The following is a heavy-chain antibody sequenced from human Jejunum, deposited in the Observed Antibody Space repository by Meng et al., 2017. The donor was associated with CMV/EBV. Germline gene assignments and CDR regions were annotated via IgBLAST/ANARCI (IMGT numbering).Heavy chain of an antibody. CDR2: INHSGSA. CDR3: ARKYCGSSNCYPFDY. D-gene: IGHD2-2*01. V-gene: IGHV4-34*01. Sequence: GSFSGYYWSWIRQSPGQGLEWIGQINHSGSASYNPSLRRRVTISEDTSKNQFSLRLTSVTAADTAIYYCARKYCGSSNCYPFDYWGQGELVTVS. CDR1: GSFSGYY. J-gene: IGHJ4*02.